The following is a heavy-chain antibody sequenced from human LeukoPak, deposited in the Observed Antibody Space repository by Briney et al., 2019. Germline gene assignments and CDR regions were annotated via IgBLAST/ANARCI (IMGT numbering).Heavy chain of an antibody. CDR1: GFTFDDYG. D-gene: IGHD3-10*01. CDR2: IDGNGGRT. V-gene: IGHV3-20*04. J-gene: IGHJ4*02. Sequence: GGSLRLSCAASGFTFDDYGMNWVRQAPGKGLEWVSGIDGNGGRTGYADSVKGRFTISRDNAKNSLYLQMSRLRAEDTAVYYCAKDGSGSYRFDYWGRGTLVTVSS. CDR3: AKDGSGSYRFDY.